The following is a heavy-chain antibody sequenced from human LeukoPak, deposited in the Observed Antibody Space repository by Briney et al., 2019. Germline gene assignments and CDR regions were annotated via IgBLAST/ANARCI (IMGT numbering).Heavy chain of an antibody. D-gene: IGHD3-3*01. V-gene: IGHV4-39*01. CDR1: GGSVSTTNFY. J-gene: IGHJ3*02. Sequence: SDTLSLTCTVSGGSVSTTNFYWGWIRQPPGKGLEWIGSIYYGGTTYYTQSLKSRVTISVERTKDQFSLRLTSVTAADTAMYYCARRRYNDDDACDIWRQGTLDAVSS. CDR2: IYYGGTT. CDR3: ARRRYNDDDACDI.